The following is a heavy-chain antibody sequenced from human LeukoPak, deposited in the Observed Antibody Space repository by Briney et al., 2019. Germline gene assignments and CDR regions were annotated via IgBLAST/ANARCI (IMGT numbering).Heavy chain of an antibody. CDR3: AKDRTSWYYFDY. Sequence: RSGGSLRLSCAASGFTFDDYAMHWVRQAPGKGLEWVSLISWDGGSTYYADSVKGRFTISRDNSKNTLYLQMNSLRAEDTAVYYCAKDRTSWYYFDYWGQGTLVTVSS. CDR2: ISWDGGST. J-gene: IGHJ4*02. CDR1: GFTFDDYA. V-gene: IGHV3-43D*03.